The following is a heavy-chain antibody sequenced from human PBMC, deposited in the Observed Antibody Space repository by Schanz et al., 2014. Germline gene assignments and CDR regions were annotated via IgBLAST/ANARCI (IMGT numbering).Heavy chain of an antibody. V-gene: IGHV3-23*01. CDR3: AKDTGYCHGGACYCFEY. D-gene: IGHD2-8*02. Sequence: EVQLLESGGGLVQPGGSLRLSCVASGFTFFGSFAMSWVRQAPGKGLEWVSGMSDSGSTADYADSVKGRFTISRDNSQNTLYLQMDSLRPEDTAVYFCAKDTGYCHGGACYCFEYWGLGILVTVSS. J-gene: IGHJ4*02. CDR1: GFTFFGSFA. CDR2: MSDSGSTA.